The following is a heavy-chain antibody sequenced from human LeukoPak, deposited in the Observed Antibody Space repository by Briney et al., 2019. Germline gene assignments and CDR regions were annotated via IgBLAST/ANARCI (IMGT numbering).Heavy chain of an antibody. CDR2: ISYDGSHK. V-gene: IGHV3-30*18. D-gene: IGHD4-17*01. J-gene: IGHJ5*02. Sequence: GGSLRLSRAASGITFRSYGMHWVRQAPGKGLEWVAVISYDGSHKYYADSVKGRFSISRDNSKNTLYLQMNGLRADDTAVYYCAKGARGDTVTSIVGLNWFDPWGQGTLVTVSS. CDR3: AKGARGDTVTSIVGLNWFDP. CDR1: GITFRSYG.